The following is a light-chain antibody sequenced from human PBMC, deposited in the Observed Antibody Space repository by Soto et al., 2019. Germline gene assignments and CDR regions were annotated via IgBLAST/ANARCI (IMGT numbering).Light chain of an antibody. J-gene: IGKJ1*01. CDR3: QQYYNWPRT. V-gene: IGKV3-15*01. Sequence: EIVMAQSPATLSVSPGERATLSCGASQSVSGNLAWYQQKPGQAPRLLLYGASTRATGIPARFSGSGSGAEFTLTISSLQSEDFAIYYCQQYYNWPRTFGQGTKVDIK. CDR1: QSVSGN. CDR2: GAS.